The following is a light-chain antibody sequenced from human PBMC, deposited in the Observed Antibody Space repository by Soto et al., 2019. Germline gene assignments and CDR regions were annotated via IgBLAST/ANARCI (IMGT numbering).Light chain of an antibody. J-gene: IGLJ2*01. V-gene: IGLV2-8*01. Sequence: QSPLTQPPSASGSPGQSVTISCTGTSSDVGDYKFVSWYQQHPGKAPKLLRYGVNRRPSGVPDRFAGSKSGNTASLTVAGLQAEDEAEYYCSSYAGNNNVVFGGGTKVTAL. CDR3: SSYAGNNNVV. CDR1: SSDVGDYKF. CDR2: GVN.